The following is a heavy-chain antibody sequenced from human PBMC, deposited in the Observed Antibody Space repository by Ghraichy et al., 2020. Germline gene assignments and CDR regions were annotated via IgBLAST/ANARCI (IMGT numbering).Heavy chain of an antibody. D-gene: IGHD6-19*01. CDR1: GGSFSGYY. Sequence: SETLSLTCAVYGGSFSGYYWSWIRQPPGKGLEWIGEINHSGSTNYNPSLKSRVTISVDTSKNQFSLKLSSVTAADTAVYYCARGSWWRVWFDPWGQGTLVTVSS. CDR3: ARGSWWRVWFDP. CDR2: INHSGST. J-gene: IGHJ5*02. V-gene: IGHV4-34*01.